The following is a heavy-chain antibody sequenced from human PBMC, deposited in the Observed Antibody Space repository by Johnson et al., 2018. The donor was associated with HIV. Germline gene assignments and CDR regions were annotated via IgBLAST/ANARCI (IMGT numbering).Heavy chain of an antibody. Sequence: QVQLVESGGGVVQPGGSLRLSCAASGFTFSSYGMHWVRQAPGKGLEWVAFIRYDGSNKYYADSVKGRFTVSRDNSKNTLYLQMNSLTADDTAVYYCARDQAYSSSWEGVFDIWGQGTRVIVSS. CDR3: ARDQAYSSSWEGVFDI. CDR2: IRYDGSNK. D-gene: IGHD6-13*01. CDR1: GFTFSSYG. J-gene: IGHJ3*02. V-gene: IGHV3-30*02.